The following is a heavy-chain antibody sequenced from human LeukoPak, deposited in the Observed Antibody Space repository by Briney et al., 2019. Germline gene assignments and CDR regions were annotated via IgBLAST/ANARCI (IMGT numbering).Heavy chain of an antibody. V-gene: IGHV3-11*04. J-gene: IGHJ4*02. D-gene: IGHD4-17*01. Sequence: LSLTCTVSGYSISSGYYWGWIRQPPGKGLEWVSYISSSGSTIYYADSVKGRFTISRDNAKNSLYLQMNSLRAEDTAVYYCARGWGSTVSTGYWGQGTLVTVSS. CDR1: GYSISSGYY. CDR3: ARGWGSTVSTGY. CDR2: ISSSGSTI.